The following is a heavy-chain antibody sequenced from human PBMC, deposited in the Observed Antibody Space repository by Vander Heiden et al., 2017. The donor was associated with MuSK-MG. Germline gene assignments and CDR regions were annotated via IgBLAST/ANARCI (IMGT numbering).Heavy chain of an antibody. Sequence: QLEQSWSELKKPGAPVNVSCRASGYTFSGYPLHWVRKAPGQGLEWMGWIKPDSGDTNYAQKFQGRVTMTRGTSTSTVYMELSRLRSDDTAVYFCATDFWVTALSPSYYYGMDVWGQGTTITVS. CDR2: IKPDSGDT. CDR1: GYTFSGYP. CDR3: ATDFWVTALSPSYYYGMDV. J-gene: IGHJ6*02. D-gene: IGHD2-21*02. V-gene: IGHV1-2*02.